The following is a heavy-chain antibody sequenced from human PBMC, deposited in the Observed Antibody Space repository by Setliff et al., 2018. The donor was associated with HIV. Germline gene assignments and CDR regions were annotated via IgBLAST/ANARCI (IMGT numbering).Heavy chain of an antibody. CDR1: GYSFTGYY. J-gene: IGHJ4*02. D-gene: IGHD5-18*01. CDR2: IIPILGIA. CDR3: ATLTRGYTYGSFDY. Sequence: SVKVSCKASGYSFTGYYMHWVRQAPGQGLEWMGGIIPILGIANYAPKFQDRVTITADKSTDTAYMELSSLRSEDTAVYYCATLTRGYTYGSFDYWGQGTLVTVSS. V-gene: IGHV1-69*10.